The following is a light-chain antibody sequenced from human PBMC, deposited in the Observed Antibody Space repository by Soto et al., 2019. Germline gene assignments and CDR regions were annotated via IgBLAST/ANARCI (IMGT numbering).Light chain of an antibody. CDR1: RSVSSRF. Sequence: EIVLTQSPGTLSLSTGERATLSCRASRSVSSRFLAWYQQKPGQAPRLLMYGASSRATGIPDRFSGTGSGTDFTLTISRLEPEDFAVYYCQQYGSSPYTFGLGTKVDIK. CDR3: QQYGSSPYT. J-gene: IGKJ2*01. V-gene: IGKV3-20*01. CDR2: GAS.